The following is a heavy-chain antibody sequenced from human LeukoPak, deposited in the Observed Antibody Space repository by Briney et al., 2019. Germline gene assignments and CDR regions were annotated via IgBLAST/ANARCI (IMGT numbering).Heavy chain of an antibody. D-gene: IGHD5/OR15-5a*01. J-gene: IGHJ3*02. Sequence: GESLKISCKASGYSFTSYWIAWVRQLPGKGLEWMGIIHPGNSEARYSPSFRGQVTITSARSISTVYLQWRSLKASDTAIYYCARRVSYDAFHIWGQGTMVIVSS. CDR3: ARRVSYDAFHI. V-gene: IGHV5-51*01. CDR2: IHPGNSEA. CDR1: GYSFTSYW.